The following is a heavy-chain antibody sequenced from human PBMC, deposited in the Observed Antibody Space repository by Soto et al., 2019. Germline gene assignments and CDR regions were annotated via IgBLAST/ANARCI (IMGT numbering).Heavy chain of an antibody. CDR2: IYYSGST. CDR3: AKLGYSSWWFDP. Sequence: SETLSLTCTVSGGSISSGGYYWSWIRQHPGKGLEWIGYIYYSGSTYYNPSLKSRVTISVDTSKNQFSLKLSSVTAADTAVYYCAKLGYSSWWFDPWGQGTLVTVSS. J-gene: IGHJ5*02. D-gene: IGHD2-15*01. V-gene: IGHV4-31*03. CDR1: GGSISSGGYY.